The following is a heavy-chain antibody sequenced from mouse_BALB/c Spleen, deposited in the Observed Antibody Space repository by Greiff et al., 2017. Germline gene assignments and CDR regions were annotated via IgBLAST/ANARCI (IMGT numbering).Heavy chain of an antibody. Sequence: EVQRVESGPSLVKPSQTLSLTCSVTGDSITSGYWNWIRKFPGNKLEYMGYISYSGSTYYNPSLKSRISITRDTSKNQYYLQLNSVTTEDTATYYWARGYGNYVWFAYWGQGTLVTVSA. D-gene: IGHD2-1*01. CDR2: ISYSGST. J-gene: IGHJ3*01. CDR3: ARGYGNYVWFAY. V-gene: IGHV3-8*02. CDR1: GDSITSGY.